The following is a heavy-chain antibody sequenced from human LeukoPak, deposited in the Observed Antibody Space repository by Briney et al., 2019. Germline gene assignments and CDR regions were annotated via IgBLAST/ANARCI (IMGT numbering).Heavy chain of an antibody. Sequence: ASVKVSCKASGYTFTGYYMHWVRQAPGQGLEWMGWISVINSGNTRYAQNFQGRVTMTTDTSTSTAYMELRSLRSDDTAVYYCARGPGDYYDSSGYRYFDYWGQGTLVTVSS. V-gene: IGHV1-18*04. CDR3: ARGPGDYYDSSGYRYFDY. CDR1: GYTFTGYY. D-gene: IGHD3-22*01. J-gene: IGHJ4*02. CDR2: ISVINSGNT.